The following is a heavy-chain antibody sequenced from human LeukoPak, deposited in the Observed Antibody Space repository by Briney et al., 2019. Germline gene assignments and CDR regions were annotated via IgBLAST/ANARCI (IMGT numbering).Heavy chain of an antibody. CDR2: IYYSGST. V-gene: IGHV4-59*12. J-gene: IGHJ4*02. CDR1: GGSISSYY. Sequence: SETLSLTCTVSGGSISSYYWSWIRQPPGKGLEWIGYIYYSGSTNYNPSLKSRVTISVDTSKNQFSLKLSSVTAADTAVYYCARTLTYSSRWFDYWGQGTLVTVSS. D-gene: IGHD6-19*01. CDR3: ARTLTYSSRWFDY.